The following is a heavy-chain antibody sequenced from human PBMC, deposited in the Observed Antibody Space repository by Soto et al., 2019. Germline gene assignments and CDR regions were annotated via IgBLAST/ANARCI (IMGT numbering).Heavy chain of an antibody. CDR1: GLTFYTYW. CDR2: IKSDGSNK. D-gene: IGHD1-7*01. Sequence: PGGFMRLSCGASGLTFYTYWRNWVRQDPGMGLEWVTNIKSDGSNKYYADSVKGRFTISRDNSKNTLYLQMNSLRAEDTALYYCAKGFGNYRAFDYWGQGTLVTVSS. V-gene: IGHV3-30*02. CDR3: AKGFGNYRAFDY. J-gene: IGHJ4*02.